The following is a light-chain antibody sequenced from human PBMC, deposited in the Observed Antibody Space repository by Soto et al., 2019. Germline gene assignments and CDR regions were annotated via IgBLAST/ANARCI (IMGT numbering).Light chain of an antibody. Sequence: QSVLTQPRSVSGSPGQSVTLSCTGTSSDVGGYNYVSWYQQHPGKAPKLMIYDVSKRPSGVPDRFSGSKSGNTASLTISGLQAEDEADYYCCSYAGSYTPLYVFGTGTKLTVL. CDR2: DVS. CDR1: SSDVGGYNY. V-gene: IGLV2-11*01. J-gene: IGLJ1*01. CDR3: CSYAGSYTPLYV.